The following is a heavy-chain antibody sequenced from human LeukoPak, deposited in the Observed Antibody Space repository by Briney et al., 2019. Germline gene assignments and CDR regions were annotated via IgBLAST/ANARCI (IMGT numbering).Heavy chain of an antibody. Sequence: SETLSLTCAVYGGSFSGYYWSWIRQPPGKGLEWIGEINHSGSTNYNPSLKSRVTISVDTSKNRFSLKLSSVTAADTAVYYCARGLVAYYYGSGSPHRFDPWGQGTLVTVSS. D-gene: IGHD3-10*01. CDR3: ARGLVAYYYGSGSPHRFDP. V-gene: IGHV4-34*01. CDR1: GGSFSGYY. J-gene: IGHJ5*02. CDR2: INHSGST.